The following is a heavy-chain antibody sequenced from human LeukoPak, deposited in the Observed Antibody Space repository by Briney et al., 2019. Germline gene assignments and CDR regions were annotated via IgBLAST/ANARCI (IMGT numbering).Heavy chain of an antibody. CDR3: AREESYGPDY. CDR1: GGSISSYY. CDR2: IYHSGST. V-gene: IGHV4-38-2*02. Sequence: PSETLSLTCTVSGGSISSYYWSWIRQPPGKGPEWIGSIYHSGSTYYNPSLKSRVTISVDTSKNQFSLKLSSVTAADTAVYYCAREESYGPDYWGQGTLVTVSS. D-gene: IGHD5-18*01. J-gene: IGHJ4*02.